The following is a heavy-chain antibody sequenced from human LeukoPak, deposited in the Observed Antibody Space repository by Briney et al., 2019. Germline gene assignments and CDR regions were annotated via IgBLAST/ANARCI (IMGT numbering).Heavy chain of an antibody. V-gene: IGHV3-21*01. CDR3: ARGSLYGDYYYYGMDV. D-gene: IGHD4-17*01. J-gene: IGHJ6*02. Sequence: GGSLRLPCAASGFTFSSYSMNWVRQAPGKGLEWVSSISSSSGYIHYADSVKGRFTISRDNAKNSLYLQMNSLRAEDTAVYYCARGSLYGDYYYYGMDVWGQGTTVTVSS. CDR1: GFTFSSYS. CDR2: ISSSSGYI.